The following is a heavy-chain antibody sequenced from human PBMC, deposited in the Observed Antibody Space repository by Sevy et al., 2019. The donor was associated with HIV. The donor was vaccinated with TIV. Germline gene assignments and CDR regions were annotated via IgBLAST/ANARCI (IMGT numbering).Heavy chain of an antibody. J-gene: IGHJ4*02. CDR1: GDSISSYF. Sequence: SETLSLTCSVSGDSISSYFWTWVRQSPGKGLEWIGNVHFTGNTDYSPSLKSRVTLSLDTSKSQFSLTLKSVTAADTAIYFCARDSTTRPRVLDYWGQGTLVTVSS. D-gene: IGHD1-1*01. CDR3: ARDSTTRPRVLDY. CDR2: VHFTGNT. V-gene: IGHV4-59*01.